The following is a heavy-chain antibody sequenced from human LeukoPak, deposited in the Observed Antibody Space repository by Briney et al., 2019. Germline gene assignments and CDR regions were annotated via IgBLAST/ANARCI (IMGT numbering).Heavy chain of an antibody. J-gene: IGHJ6*02. CDR2: IWYDGSRK. CDR1: GFTFSSYG. D-gene: IGHD2/OR15-2a*01. V-gene: IGHV3-33*01. Sequence: PGGSLRLSCAASGFTFSSYGMHWVRQAPGKGLEWVAVIWYDGSRKYYADSVKGRFTISRDNSKNTLYLQMNSLGAEDTAVYCCARVGQEYYYGMDVWGQGTTVTVSS. CDR3: ARVGQEYYYGMDV.